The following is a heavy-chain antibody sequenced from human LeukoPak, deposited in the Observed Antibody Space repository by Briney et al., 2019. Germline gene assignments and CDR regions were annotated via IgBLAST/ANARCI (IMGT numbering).Heavy chain of an antibody. V-gene: IGHV4-59*01. CDR3: ARSITIFGVVTYFDY. J-gene: IGHJ4*02. CDR1: GGSISSYY. Sequence: SETLSLTCTVSGGSISSYYWSRIRQPPGKGLEWIGYIYYSGSTNYNPSLKSRVTISVDTSKNQFSLKLSSVTAADTAVYYCARSITIFGVVTYFDYWGQGTLVTVSS. CDR2: IYYSGST. D-gene: IGHD3-3*01.